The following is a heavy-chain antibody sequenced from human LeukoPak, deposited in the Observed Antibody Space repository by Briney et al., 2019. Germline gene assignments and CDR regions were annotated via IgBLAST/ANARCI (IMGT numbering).Heavy chain of an antibody. D-gene: IGHD2-21*02. V-gene: IGHV4-38-2*02. CDR3: ARAFSAPGGDKDY. J-gene: IGHJ4*02. CDR1: GYSISSGYY. CDR2: IYHSGST. Sequence: PSETLSLTCTVSGYSISSGYYWGWIRQPPGKGLEWIGSIYHSGSTYYNPSLKSRVTISVDTSKNQFSLKLSSVTAADTAVYYCARAFSAPGGDKDYWGQGTLVTVSS.